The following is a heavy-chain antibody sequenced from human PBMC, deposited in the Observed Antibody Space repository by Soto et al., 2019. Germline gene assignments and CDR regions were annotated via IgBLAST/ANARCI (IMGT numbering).Heavy chain of an antibody. CDR2: INSDGSST. D-gene: IGHD4-17*01. J-gene: IGHJ4*02. Sequence: EVQLVESGGGLVQPGGSLRLSSAASGFTFSSYWMHWVRQAPGKGLVWVSRINSDGSSTSYADSVKGRFTISRDNAKNTLYLQMNSLRAEDTAVYYCVRDAATTDLDYWGQGTLVTVSS. CDR3: VRDAATTDLDY. CDR1: GFTFSSYW. V-gene: IGHV3-74*01.